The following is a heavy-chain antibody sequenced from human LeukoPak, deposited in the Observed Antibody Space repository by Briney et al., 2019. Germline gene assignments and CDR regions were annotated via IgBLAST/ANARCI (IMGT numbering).Heavy chain of an antibody. CDR1: GFTFDDYA. CDR3: AKDIGYDSRKYYFDY. D-gene: IGHD3-22*01. J-gene: IGHJ4*02. CDR2: ISWNSGSI. Sequence: GGSLRLSCAASGFTFDDYAMRWVRQAPGKGLEWVSGISWNSGSIGYADSVKGRFTISRDNAKNSLYLQMNSLRAEDTALYYCAKDIGYDSRKYYFDYWGQGTLVTVSS. V-gene: IGHV3-9*01.